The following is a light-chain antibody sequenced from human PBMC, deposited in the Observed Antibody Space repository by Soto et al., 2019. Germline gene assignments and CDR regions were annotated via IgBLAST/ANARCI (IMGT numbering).Light chain of an antibody. J-gene: IGLJ3*02. V-gene: IGLV1-47*01. CDR1: FSNIGSNF. CDR2: RNN. CDR3: AAWDDSLSGVV. Sequence: QSVLTQPPSASGTPGQTVTISCSGRFSNIGSNFIYWYQQLPGTAPKLLIYRNNERPSGVPDRFSASKSGTSASLAIGGLRSEDEADYHCAAWDDSLSGVVFGGGTKLTVL.